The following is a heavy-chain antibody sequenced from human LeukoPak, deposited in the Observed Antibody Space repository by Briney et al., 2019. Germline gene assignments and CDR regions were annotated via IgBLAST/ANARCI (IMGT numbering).Heavy chain of an antibody. CDR2: IYSGGST. D-gene: IGHD3-10*01. Sequence: GGSLRLSCAASGFTVSSNYMSWVRQAPGKGLEWVSVIYSGGSTYYADSVKGRFTISRDNSKNTLYLQMNSLRAEDTAAYYCASSATMVRDNGAFDIWGQGTMVTVSS. J-gene: IGHJ3*02. V-gene: IGHV3-66*01. CDR1: GFTVSSNY. CDR3: ASSATMVRDNGAFDI.